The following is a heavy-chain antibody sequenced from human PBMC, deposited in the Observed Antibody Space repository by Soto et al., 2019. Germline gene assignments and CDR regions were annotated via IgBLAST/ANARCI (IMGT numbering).Heavy chain of an antibody. CDR2: IYWDDDK. J-gene: IGHJ2*01. Sequence: SGPTLVNPTQTLTLTCTFSGFSLSTTGAGVGWIRQPPGKALEWLALIYWDDDKRYSPSLKSRVTITKDTSKNQVVLTMTSMDPVDTATYYCAHRPSGYGYFDLWGRGTLVTVSS. V-gene: IGHV2-5*02. CDR3: AHRPSGYGYFDL. D-gene: IGHD6-19*01. CDR1: GFSLSTTGAG.